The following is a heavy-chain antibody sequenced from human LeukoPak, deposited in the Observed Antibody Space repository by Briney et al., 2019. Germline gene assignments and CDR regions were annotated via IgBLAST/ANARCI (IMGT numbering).Heavy chain of an antibody. V-gene: IGHV3-30*18. D-gene: IGHD3-16*01. CDR1: GFTFSSYG. CDR2: ISYDGSNK. CDR3: AKDYAAAADY. J-gene: IGHJ4*02. Sequence: GGSLRLSCAASGFTFSSYGMHWVRQAPGKGLEWVAVISYDGSNKYYADSVKGRFTISRDNSKNTLYLQMNSLRAEDTAVYYCAKDYAAAADYWGQGTLVTASS.